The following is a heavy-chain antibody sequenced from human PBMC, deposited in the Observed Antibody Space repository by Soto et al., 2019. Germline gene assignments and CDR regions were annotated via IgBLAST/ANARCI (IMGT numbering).Heavy chain of an antibody. CDR1: GYTLTSYG. CDR2: ISAYNGNT. Sequence: ASVKASCKASGYTLTSYGMSWVRQAPGQGVERKGWISAYNGNTNYAQKLQGRVTMTTDTSTSTAYMELRSLRSDDSSVFYCACDCSSTSCYRSGYSYCGQGTLVTVSS. D-gene: IGHD2-2*02. J-gene: IGHJ4*02. CDR3: ACDCSSTSCYRSGYSY. V-gene: IGHV1-18*01.